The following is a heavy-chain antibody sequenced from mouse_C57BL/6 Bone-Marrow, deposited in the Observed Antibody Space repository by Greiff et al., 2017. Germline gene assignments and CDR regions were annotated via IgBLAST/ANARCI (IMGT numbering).Heavy chain of an antibody. CDR3: ANYSSHY. J-gene: IGHJ2*01. CDR2: IDPEDGGT. V-gene: IGHV14-2*01. D-gene: IGHD1-1*01. Sequence: VQLQQSGAELVKPGASVKLSCTASGYTFTDYYMHWVKQRPEQGLEWIGGIDPEDGGTNYTPKFQGKATITADTSSNTAYLQLSSLTSEDTAVYYCANYSSHYWGQGTTLTVSS. CDR1: GYTFTDYY.